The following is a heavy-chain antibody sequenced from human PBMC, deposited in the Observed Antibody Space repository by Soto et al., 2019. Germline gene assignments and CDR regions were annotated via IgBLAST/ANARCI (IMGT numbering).Heavy chain of an antibody. J-gene: IGHJ4*02. Sequence: SETLSLTCTVSGGSISSYYWSWIRQPPGKGLEWIGYIYYSGSTNYNPSLKSRVTISVDTSKNQFSLKLSSVTAADTAVYYCARAYSSSWYDYWGQGTLVTVSS. CDR2: IYYSGST. CDR3: ARAYSSSWYDY. D-gene: IGHD6-13*01. CDR1: GGSISSYY. V-gene: IGHV4-59*01.